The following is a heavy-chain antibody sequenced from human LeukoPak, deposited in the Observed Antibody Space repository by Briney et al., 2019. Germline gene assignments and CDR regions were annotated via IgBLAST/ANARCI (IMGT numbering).Heavy chain of an antibody. Sequence: GESLKISCKGSGFSFTTYWIGWVRQMPGKGLEWMGIIYPGDSDTRYSPSFQGQVTISADKSISTAYLQWSSLKASDTAMYYCARRVLGSPAPFDYWGQGTLVTVSS. CDR1: GFSFTTYW. V-gene: IGHV5-51*01. CDR2: IYPGDSDT. J-gene: IGHJ4*02. D-gene: IGHD3-16*01. CDR3: ARRVLGSPAPFDY.